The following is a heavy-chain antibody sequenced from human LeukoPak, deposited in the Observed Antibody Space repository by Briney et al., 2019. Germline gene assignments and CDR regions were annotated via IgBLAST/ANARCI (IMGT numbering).Heavy chain of an antibody. CDR3: ARDKYSSSWLYNWFDP. CDR2: ISAYNGNT. CDR1: GYTFTSYG. Sequence: GASVKLSCKASGYTFTSYGISWVRQAPGQGLEWMGCISAYNGNTNYAQKLQSRVTMTTDTSTSTAYMELRSLRSDDTAVYYCARDKYSSSWLYNWFDPWGQGTLVTVSS. J-gene: IGHJ5*02. D-gene: IGHD6-13*01. V-gene: IGHV1-18*01.